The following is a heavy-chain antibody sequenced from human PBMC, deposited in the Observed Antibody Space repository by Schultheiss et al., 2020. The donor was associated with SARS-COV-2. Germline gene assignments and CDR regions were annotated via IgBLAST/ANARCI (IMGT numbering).Heavy chain of an antibody. Sequence: ASVKVSCKASGGTFSSYAISWVRQAPGQGLEWMGWMNPDSGNTGYPQKFQGRVTMTTDTSTSTAYMELRSLRSDDTAVYYCARDGTYYYDSSGYPDTRDDAFDIWGQGTMVTVSS. CDR2: MNPDSGNT. CDR3: ARDGTYYYDSSGYPDTRDDAFDI. J-gene: IGHJ3*02. D-gene: IGHD3-22*01. CDR1: GGTFSSYA. V-gene: IGHV1-18*01.